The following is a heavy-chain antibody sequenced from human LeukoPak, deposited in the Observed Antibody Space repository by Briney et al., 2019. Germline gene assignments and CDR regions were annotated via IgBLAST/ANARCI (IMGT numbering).Heavy chain of an antibody. V-gene: IGHV3-23*01. CDR1: EFTFSTYA. D-gene: IGHD3-10*01. CDR3: ADFGSGSYIFDY. CDR2: ISSAGDST. J-gene: IGHJ4*02. Sequence: GGSLRLSCVASEFTFSTYAMSWVRQAPGNGPEWVSGISSAGDSTFYADSVKGRFTISRDNSKNTLYLQMNYVRVEDTAIYYCADFGSGSYIFDYWGQGTLVTVSS.